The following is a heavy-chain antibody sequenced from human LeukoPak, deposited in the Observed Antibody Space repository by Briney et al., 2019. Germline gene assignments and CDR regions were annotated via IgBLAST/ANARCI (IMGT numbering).Heavy chain of an antibody. CDR3: ASRNWNDVGYYFDY. V-gene: IGHV4-34*01. Sequence: PSETLSLTCAVYGGSFSGYYWSWIRQPPGKGLEWIGEINHSGSTNYNPSLKSRVTISVDTSKNQFSLKLSSVTAADTAVYYCASRNWNDVGYYFDYWGQGTLVTVSS. CDR2: INHSGST. CDR1: GGSFSGYY. D-gene: IGHD1-1*01. J-gene: IGHJ4*02.